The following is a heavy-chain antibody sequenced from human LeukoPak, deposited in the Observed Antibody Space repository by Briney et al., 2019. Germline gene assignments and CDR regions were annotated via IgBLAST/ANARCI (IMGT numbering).Heavy chain of an antibody. CDR3: AKVFSNSVYIFDY. CDR1: GFTFSSSV. CDR2: ISDSGSRT. D-gene: IGHD5/OR15-5a*01. Sequence: GGSLRLSCAASGFTFSSSVMSWVRPAPGKGLEWVSLISDSGSRTYYGDAVKGRFTISRDNSKNTLYLKMNSLRAEDTAIYYCAKVFSNSVYIFDYWGQGTLVTVSS. V-gene: IGHV3-23*01. J-gene: IGHJ4*02.